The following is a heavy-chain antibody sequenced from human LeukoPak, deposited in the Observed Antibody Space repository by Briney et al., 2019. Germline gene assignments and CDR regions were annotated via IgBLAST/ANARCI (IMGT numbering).Heavy chain of an antibody. J-gene: IGHJ6*03. V-gene: IGHV4-39*01. CDR3: ARLGSTLVYYYYMDV. CDR2: IHYSGST. D-gene: IGHD5/OR15-5a*01. Sequence: SETLSLTCTVSGGSISSSSYYWGWIRQPPGKGLEWIGSIHYSGSTYYNPSLKSRVTISVDTSKNQFSLKLSSVTAADTAVYYCARLGSTLVYYYYMDVWGKGTTVTVSS. CDR1: GGSISSSSYY.